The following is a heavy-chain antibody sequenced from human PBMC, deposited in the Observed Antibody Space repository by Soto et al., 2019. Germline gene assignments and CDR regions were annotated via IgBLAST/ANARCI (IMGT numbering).Heavy chain of an antibody. CDR1: GGSISSGDYY. J-gene: IGHJ4*02. D-gene: IGHD3-16*01. CDR3: AREWVGGGLIDY. V-gene: IGHV4-30-4*01. CDR2: IYYSGST. Sequence: QVQLQESGPGLVKPSQTLSLTCTVSGGSISSGDYYWSWIRQPPGKGLEWIGYIYYSGSTYSNPSLTSRVTISVDTSKNQFSLKLSSVTAADTAVYYCAREWVGGGLIDYWGQGTLVTVSS.